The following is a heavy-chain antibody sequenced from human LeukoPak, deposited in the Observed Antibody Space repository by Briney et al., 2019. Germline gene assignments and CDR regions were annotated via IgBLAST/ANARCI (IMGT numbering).Heavy chain of an antibody. CDR1: GFTFDDYA. V-gene: IGHV3-9*01. CDR3: AKTTYSGSDGGYYFDY. Sequence: GGSLRLSCAASGFTFDDYAMHWVRHAPGKGLEWVSGISWNSGSIYYADSVKGRFTISRDNAKNSLYLQMNSLRAEDTALYYCAKTTYSGSDGGYYFDYWGQGSLVSVCS. J-gene: IGHJ4*02. CDR2: ISWNSGSI. D-gene: IGHD1-26*01.